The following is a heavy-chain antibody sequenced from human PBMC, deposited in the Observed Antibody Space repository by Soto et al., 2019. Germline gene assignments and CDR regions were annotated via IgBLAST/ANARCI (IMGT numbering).Heavy chain of an antibody. Sequence: SETLSLTWTVSGGSISSYYWIWIRQPPGKGLEWIGYIYYSGSTNYNPSLKSRVTISVDTSKNQFSLKLSSVTAADTAVYYCASGGGYCSSTSCYASELFDYWGQGTLVTVS. CDR2: IYYSGST. J-gene: IGHJ4*02. CDR1: GGSISSYY. CDR3: ASGGGYCSSTSCYASELFDY. V-gene: IGHV4-59*01. D-gene: IGHD2-2*01.